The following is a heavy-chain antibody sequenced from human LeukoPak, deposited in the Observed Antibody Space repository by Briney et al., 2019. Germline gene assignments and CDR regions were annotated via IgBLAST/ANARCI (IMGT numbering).Heavy chain of an antibody. V-gene: IGHV4-39*07. J-gene: IGHJ5*02. D-gene: IGHD6-13*01. CDR1: GGSISSSSYY. Sequence: SETLSLTCTVSGGSISSSSYYWGWIRQPPGKGLEWIGSIYYSGSTYYNPSLKSRVTIPVDTSKNQFSLKLSSVTAADTAVYYCARERSLAAAGINWFDPWGQGTLVTVSS. CDR2: IYYSGST. CDR3: ARERSLAAAGINWFDP.